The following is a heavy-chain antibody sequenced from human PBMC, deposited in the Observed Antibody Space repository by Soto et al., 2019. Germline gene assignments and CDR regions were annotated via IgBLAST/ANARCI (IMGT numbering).Heavy chain of an antibody. CDR2: MYNTGST. Sequence: SETLSLTCTVSGGSISGYYWSWIRQPPGKGLEWIGYMYNTGSTVYNPSFKSRVTISVDTSKNQFSLKLNSVTAADTAVYYCAKYLWGYCGNDCNPLDVWGQGTTVTVSS. CDR1: GGSISGYY. CDR3: AKYLWGYCGNDCNPLDV. J-gene: IGHJ6*02. V-gene: IGHV4-59*01. D-gene: IGHD2-21*02.